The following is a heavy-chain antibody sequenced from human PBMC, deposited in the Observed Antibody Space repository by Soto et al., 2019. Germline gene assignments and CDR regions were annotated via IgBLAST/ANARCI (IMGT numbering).Heavy chain of an antibody. D-gene: IGHD3-10*01. CDR3: AREYYGSGSYFFDY. J-gene: IGHJ4*02. Sequence: SETLSLTCTVSSGSISGHYWSWIRQPPGKGPEWIGNVFYSGNTNYNPSLKSRVTISVDTSKNQFSLNLTSVTAADTAVYFCAREYYGSGSYFFDYWGQGKLVTV. CDR2: VFYSGNT. V-gene: IGHV4-59*11. CDR1: SGSISGHY.